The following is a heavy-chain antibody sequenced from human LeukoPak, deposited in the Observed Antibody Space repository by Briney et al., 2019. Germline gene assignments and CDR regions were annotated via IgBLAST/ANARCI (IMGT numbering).Heavy chain of an antibody. CDR2: ISGSGGST. D-gene: IGHD6-6*01. CDR1: GFTFTSYA. CDR3: AKSTGSSSSLAVDY. Sequence: GGSLRLSCAASGFTFTSYAMNWVRQAPGKGLEWVSTISGSGGSTYYADSVKGRFTMSRDNSENTLYLQMNSLRAEDTAVCYCAKSTGSSSSLAVDYWGQGTLVTVSS. V-gene: IGHV3-23*01. J-gene: IGHJ4*02.